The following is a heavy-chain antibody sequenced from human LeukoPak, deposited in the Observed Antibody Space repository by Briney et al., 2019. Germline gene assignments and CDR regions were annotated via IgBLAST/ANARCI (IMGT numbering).Heavy chain of an antibody. Sequence: ASVKVSCKASGYTFTGYYIHWVRQAPGQGLEWMGWINPNSGGAIYTQKFQGRVTMTRDTSSNTAYMQLSRLAPDDAAVYYCARVFAPSDSGGYYLKYWGQGTLVTVSS. D-gene: IGHD3-22*01. CDR3: ARVFAPSDSGGYYLKY. V-gene: IGHV1-2*02. CDR2: INPNSGGA. CDR1: GYTFTGYY. J-gene: IGHJ4*02.